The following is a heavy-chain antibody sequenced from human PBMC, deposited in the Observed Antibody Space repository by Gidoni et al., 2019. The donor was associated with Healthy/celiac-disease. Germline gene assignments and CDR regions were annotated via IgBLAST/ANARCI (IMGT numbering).Heavy chain of an antibody. D-gene: IGHD2-15*01. CDR2: INAGNGNT. J-gene: IGHJ4*02. Sequence: QVQLVQSGAEVKKPGASVKVSCKASGYTFTSYAMHWVRQAPGQRLEWMGWINAGNGNTKYSQKFQGRVTITRDTSASTAYMELSSLRSEDTAVYYGARAGQLLRPTHLDYWGQGTLVTVSS. CDR1: GYTFTSYA. V-gene: IGHV1-3*01. CDR3: ARAGQLLRPTHLDY.